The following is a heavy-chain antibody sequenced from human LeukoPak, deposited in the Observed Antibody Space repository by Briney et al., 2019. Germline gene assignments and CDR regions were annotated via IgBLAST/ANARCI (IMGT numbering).Heavy chain of an antibody. D-gene: IGHD2-15*01. J-gene: IGHJ4*02. CDR3: ASPYYCSGGSCYSF. Sequence: SETLSLTCAVYGGSFSGYYWSWIRQPPGKGLEWIGEINHSGSTNYNPSLKSRVTISVDTSKNQFSPKLSSVTAADTAVYYCASPYYCSGGSCYSFWGQGTLVTVSS. CDR2: INHSGST. CDR1: GGSFSGYY. V-gene: IGHV4-34*01.